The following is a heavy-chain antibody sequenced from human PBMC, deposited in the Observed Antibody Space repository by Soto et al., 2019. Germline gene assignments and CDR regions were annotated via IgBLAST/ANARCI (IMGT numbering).Heavy chain of an antibody. Sequence: SETLSLTCAVSGYSISSGYYWGWIRQPPGKGLEWIGSIYHSGSTYYNPSLKSRVTISVDTSKNQFSLKLSSVTAADTAVYYCASDYDSSGWGQGTLVTAPQ. V-gene: IGHV4-38-2*01. CDR3: ASDYDSSG. D-gene: IGHD3-22*01. J-gene: IGHJ4*02. CDR1: GYSISSGYY. CDR2: IYHSGST.